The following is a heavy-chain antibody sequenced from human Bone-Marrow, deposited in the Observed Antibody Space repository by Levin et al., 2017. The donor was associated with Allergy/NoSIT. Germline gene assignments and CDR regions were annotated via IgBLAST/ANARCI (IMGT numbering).Heavy chain of an antibody. J-gene: IGHJ2*01. Sequence: GGSLRLSCEGSGFTFSNFGMHWVRQTPGKGLEWVALIWHDGSKQYYGDSVKGRLTISRDNSKNTLSLQMSRLRAEDTALYFCARDKMTYNNDKSGLQQQERKFELWGRGTLVTVSS. CDR1: GFTFSNFG. CDR2: IWHDGSKQ. V-gene: IGHV3-33*01. D-gene: IGHD3-22*01. CDR3: ARDKMTYNNDKSGLQQQERKFEL.